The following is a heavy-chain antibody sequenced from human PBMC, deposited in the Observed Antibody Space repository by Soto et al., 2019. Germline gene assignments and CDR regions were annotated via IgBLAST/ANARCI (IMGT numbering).Heavy chain of an antibody. V-gene: IGHV3-30*18. CDR2: ISYDGSNK. CDR3: AKDLGEYSSGWYVPYYFDY. J-gene: IGHJ4*02. D-gene: IGHD6-19*01. CDR1: GFTFSSYG. Sequence: QVQLVESGGGVVQPGRSLRLSCAASGFTFSSYGMHWVRQAPGKGLEWVAVISYDGSNKYYADSVKGRFTISRDNSKKSLYLQMNSLRAEDTAAYYCAKDLGEYSSGWYVPYYFDYWGQGTLVTVSS.